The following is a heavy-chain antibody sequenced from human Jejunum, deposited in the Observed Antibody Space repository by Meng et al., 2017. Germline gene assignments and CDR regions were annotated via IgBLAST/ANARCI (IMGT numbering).Heavy chain of an antibody. V-gene: IGHV3-7*04. CDR3: TRGGDTSGLYASYS. D-gene: IGHD6-19*01. CDR1: GFTFSSPW. J-gene: IGHJ4*02. Sequence: GESLKISCAASGFTFSSPWMSWVRQAPGKGLEWVANIKQDGSEKYYVDSVKGRFTISRDNAKDLLSLQMSSLRAEDTAVYYCTRGGDTSGLYASYSWGQGTLVTVSS. CDR2: IKQDGSEK.